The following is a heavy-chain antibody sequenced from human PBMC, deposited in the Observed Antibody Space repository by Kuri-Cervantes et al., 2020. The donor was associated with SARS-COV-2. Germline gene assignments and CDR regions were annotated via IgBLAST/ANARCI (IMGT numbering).Heavy chain of an antibody. V-gene: IGHV4-38-2*02. D-gene: IGHD6-13*01. J-gene: IGHJ4*02. Sequence: SETLSLTCTVSGYSISSGYYWGWIRQPPGKGLEWIGSIYHSGSTYYDPSLKSRATISVDTSKNQFSLKLSSVTAADTAVYYCARVGRAGPFDYWGQGTLVTVSS. CDR3: ARVGRAGPFDY. CDR1: GYSISSGYY. CDR2: IYHSGST.